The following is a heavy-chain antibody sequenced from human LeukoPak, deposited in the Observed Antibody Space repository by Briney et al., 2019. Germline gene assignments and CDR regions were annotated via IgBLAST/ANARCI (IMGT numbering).Heavy chain of an antibody. Sequence: GGSLRLSCAASGFTFSSYSMNWVRQAPGKGLEWISYISSSSGTIYYTDSVKGRFTISKDNAKNSLFLQMKSLRDEDTAVYYCATIGDRRTGELYRIDYWGQGTLVTVSS. CDR3: ATIGDRRTGELYRIDY. D-gene: IGHD7-27*01. V-gene: IGHV3-48*02. CDR1: GFTFSSYS. J-gene: IGHJ4*02. CDR2: ISSSSGTI.